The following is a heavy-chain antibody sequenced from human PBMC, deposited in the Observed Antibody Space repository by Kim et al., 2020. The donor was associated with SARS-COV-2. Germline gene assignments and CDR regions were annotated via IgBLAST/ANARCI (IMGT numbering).Heavy chain of an antibody. J-gene: IGHJ6*02. V-gene: IGHV3-23*01. CDR1: GFTFSSYA. D-gene: IGHD3-3*01. CDR2: ISGSGGST. CDR3: AKVSFFGARLGVRGGMDV. Sequence: GGSLRLSCAASGFTFSSYAMSWVRQAPGKGLEWVSAISGSGGSTYYADSVKGRFTISRDNSKNTLYLQMNSLRAEDTAVYYCAKVSFFGARLGVRGGMDVWGQGTTVTVSS.